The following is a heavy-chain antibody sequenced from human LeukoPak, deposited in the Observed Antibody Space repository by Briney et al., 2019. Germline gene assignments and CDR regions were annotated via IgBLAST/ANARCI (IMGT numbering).Heavy chain of an antibody. V-gene: IGHV1-2*02. CDR1: GYTITNNY. D-gene: IGHD3-10*01. J-gene: IGHJ4*02. CDR2: INPNSGGT. CDR3: AREEKYYYGSGSYVEARYYFDY. Sequence: GASVKVSCKASGYTITNNYMHWVRQAPGQGLEWMGWINPNSGGTNYAQKFQGRVTMTRDTSISTAYMELSRLRSDDTAVYYCAREEKYYYGSGSYVEARYYFDYWGQGTLVTVSS.